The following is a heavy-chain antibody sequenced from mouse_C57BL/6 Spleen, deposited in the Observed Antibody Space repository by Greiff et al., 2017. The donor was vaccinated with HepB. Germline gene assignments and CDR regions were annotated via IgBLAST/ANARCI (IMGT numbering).Heavy chain of an antibody. J-gene: IGHJ4*01. Sequence: QVQLKESGAELARPGASVKLSCKASGYTFTSYGISWVKQRTGQGLEWIGEIYPRSGNTYYNEKFKGKATLTADKSSSTAYMELRSLTSEDSAVYFCAGGSTFYAMDYWGQGTSVTVSS. CDR1: GYTFTSYG. CDR3: AGGSTFYAMDY. V-gene: IGHV1-81*01. CDR2: IYPRSGNT. D-gene: IGHD1-1*01.